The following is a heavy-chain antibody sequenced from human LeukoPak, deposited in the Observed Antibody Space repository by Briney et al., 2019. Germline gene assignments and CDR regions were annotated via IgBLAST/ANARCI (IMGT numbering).Heavy chain of an antibody. CDR1: GGSISSSSYY. J-gene: IGHJ5*02. D-gene: IGHD2-8*01. CDR2: IYYSGST. V-gene: IGHV4-39*07. Sequence: SETLSLTCTVSGGSISSSSYYWGWIRQPPGKGLEWIGSIYYSGSTYYNPSLKSRVTISVDTSKNQFSLKLSSVTAADTAVYYCARGEVLMVYATHWFDPWGQGTLVTVSS. CDR3: ARGEVLMVYATHWFDP.